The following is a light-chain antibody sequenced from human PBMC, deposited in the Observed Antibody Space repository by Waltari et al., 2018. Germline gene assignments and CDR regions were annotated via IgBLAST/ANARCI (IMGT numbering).Light chain of an antibody. CDR2: DAS. V-gene: IGKV3-20*01. J-gene: IGKJ4*02. Sequence: IVLTQSPGPLPLSPGDRATLSCRASQSVSRTLAWYQQKPGQAPRLLNYDASSRATGIPDRFSGSGSGTDFSLTISRLEPEDFAVYYCQKYGTLPATFGEGTKVEIK. CDR1: QSVSRT. CDR3: QKYGTLPAT.